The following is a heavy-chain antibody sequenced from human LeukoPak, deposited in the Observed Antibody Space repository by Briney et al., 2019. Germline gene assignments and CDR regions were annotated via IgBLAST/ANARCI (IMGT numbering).Heavy chain of an antibody. V-gene: IGHV1-18*01. D-gene: IGHD3-10*01. CDR3: ARGLNYGSGSYHFDY. CDR2: ISAYNGNT. CDR1: GYTFTSYG. Sequence: ASVKVSCKASGYTFTSYGISWVRQAPGQGLEWMGWISAYNGNTNYAQKLQGRVTMTTDTSTSTAYMELRSLRSDDTAVYYCARGLNYGSGSYHFDYWGQGTLVTVSS. J-gene: IGHJ4*02.